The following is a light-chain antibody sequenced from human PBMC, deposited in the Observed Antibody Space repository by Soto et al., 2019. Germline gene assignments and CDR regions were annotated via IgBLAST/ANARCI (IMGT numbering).Light chain of an antibody. CDR1: LSVSTS. CDR2: DAS. Sequence: EIVLTQSPATLSLSPGERATLSCRASLSVSTSLAWHQQKPGQAPRLLIYDASNRATGIPARFSGSGSGTEFTLTISSLEPEDFSVYYCQYCRTFGQGTKLEIK. V-gene: IGKV3-11*01. J-gene: IGKJ2*01. CDR3: QYCRT.